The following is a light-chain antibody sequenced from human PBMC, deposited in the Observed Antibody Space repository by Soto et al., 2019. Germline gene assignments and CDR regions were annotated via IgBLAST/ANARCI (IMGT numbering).Light chain of an antibody. CDR2: EVN. CDR1: SNDVGGYNY. J-gene: IGLJ1*01. CDR3: SSSAGSNYIV. V-gene: IGLV2-8*01. Sequence: QSALAQPPSASGSPGQSVAISCTGSSNDVGGYNYVSWYQQHPGKAPQLMIYEVNKRPSGVPDRFSGSKSGNTASLTVSGLQAEDEADYYCSSSAGSNYIVFGIGTK.